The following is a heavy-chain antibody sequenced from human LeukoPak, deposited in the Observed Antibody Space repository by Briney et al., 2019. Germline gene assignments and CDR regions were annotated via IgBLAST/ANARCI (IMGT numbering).Heavy chain of an antibody. D-gene: IGHD3-10*01. V-gene: IGHV1-2*02. CDR2: INPNSGGT. CDR1: GYTFTGYY. J-gene: IGHJ5*02. Sequence: ASVKVSCKASGYTFTGYYMHWVRQAPGQGLEWMGWINPNSGGTNYAQKFQGRVTMTRDTSISTAYMELSRLTSDDTAVYYCAREGLNMVRGVIPKEAWGWFDPWGQGTLVTVSS. CDR3: AREGLNMVRGVIPKEAWGWFDP.